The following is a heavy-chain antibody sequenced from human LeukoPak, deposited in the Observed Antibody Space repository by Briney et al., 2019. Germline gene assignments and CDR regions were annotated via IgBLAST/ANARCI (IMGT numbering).Heavy chain of an antibody. CDR3: AKDDGDIVVVPAAPELYYYYYMDV. D-gene: IGHD2-2*01. Sequence: GGSLRLSCAASGFTFSSYAMSWVRQAPGKGLEWVSVISGSGGTTYYADSEKGRFTISRDNSKNTLYLQMNSLRAEDTAVYYCAKDDGDIVVVPAAPELYYYYYMDVWGKGTTVTVSS. CDR1: GFTFSSYA. V-gene: IGHV3-23*01. CDR2: ISGSGGTT. J-gene: IGHJ6*03.